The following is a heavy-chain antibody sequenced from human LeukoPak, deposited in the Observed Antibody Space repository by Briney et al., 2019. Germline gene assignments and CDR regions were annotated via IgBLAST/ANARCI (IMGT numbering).Heavy chain of an antibody. J-gene: IGHJ4*02. V-gene: IGHV3-64*04. D-gene: IGHD5-18*01. Sequence: GGSLRLSCSASGFTFSKFAMHWVRQAPGRGLEYVSAISSDGNSTFYADSVKGRFTISRDNSKNTVYLQMDSLRAEDTAVYYCARDRAYTYGYAYYFENWGQGTLVTVSS. CDR3: ARDRAYTYGYAYYFEN. CDR2: ISSDGNST. CDR1: GFTFSKFA.